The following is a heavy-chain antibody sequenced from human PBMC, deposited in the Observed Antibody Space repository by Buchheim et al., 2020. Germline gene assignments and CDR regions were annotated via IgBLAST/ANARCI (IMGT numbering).Heavy chain of an antibody. CDR1: GYTFTNYY. J-gene: IGHJ4*02. CDR3: ARDGVRDNSGYPDY. CDR2: IDPSGGTT. Sequence: QVQVVQSGAEVKKPGASVKVSCKASGYTFTNYYIHWVRQAPGQGLEWMGMIDPSGGTTRYAQQLQGRVTMTRDPSTSTVYMELSSLRSEDTAVYYCARDGVRDNSGYPDYWGQGTL. D-gene: IGHD3-22*01. V-gene: IGHV1-46*01.